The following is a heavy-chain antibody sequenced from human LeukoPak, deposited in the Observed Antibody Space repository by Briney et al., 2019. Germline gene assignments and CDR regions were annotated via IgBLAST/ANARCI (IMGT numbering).Heavy chain of an antibody. Sequence: SETLSLTCTVSGGSISSGGYYWSWIRQPPGKGLEWIGYIYHSGSTYYNPSLKSRVTISVDRSKNQFSLKLSSVTAADTAVYYCARGSGYPYYFDYWGQGTLVTVSS. V-gene: IGHV4-30-2*01. J-gene: IGHJ4*02. CDR2: IYHSGST. D-gene: IGHD3-22*01. CDR1: GGSISSGGYY. CDR3: ARGSGYPYYFDY.